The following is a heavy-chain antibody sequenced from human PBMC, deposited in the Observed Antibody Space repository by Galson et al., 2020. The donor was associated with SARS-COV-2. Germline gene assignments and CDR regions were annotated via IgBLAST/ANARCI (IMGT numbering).Heavy chain of an antibody. D-gene: IGHD3-9*01. CDR2: INSDGSST. Sequence: GGSLRLSCAASEFTFSSYWMHWVRQAPGKGLVWVSRINSDGSSTSYADSVKGRFTISRDNAKNTLYLQMNSLRAEDTALYYCARSPYYYDSLTGYYPSYGMDVWGQGTTVTVSS. V-gene: IGHV3-74*01. CDR3: ARSPYYYDSLTGYYPSYGMDV. CDR1: EFTFSSYW. J-gene: IGHJ6*02.